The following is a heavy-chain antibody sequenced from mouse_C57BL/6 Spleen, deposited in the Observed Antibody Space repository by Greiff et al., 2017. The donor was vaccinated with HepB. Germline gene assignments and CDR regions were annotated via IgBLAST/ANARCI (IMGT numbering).Heavy chain of an antibody. Sequence: DVKLQESGAELVRPGASVKLSCTASGFNIKDYYMHWVKQRPEQGLEWIGRIDPEDGDTEYAPKFQGKATMTADTSSNTAYLQLSSLTSEDTAVYYCTNVDSSGPFAYWGQGTLVTVSA. CDR2: IDPEDGDT. V-gene: IGHV14-1*01. CDR1: GFNIKDYY. J-gene: IGHJ3*01. D-gene: IGHD3-2*02. CDR3: TNVDSSGPFAY.